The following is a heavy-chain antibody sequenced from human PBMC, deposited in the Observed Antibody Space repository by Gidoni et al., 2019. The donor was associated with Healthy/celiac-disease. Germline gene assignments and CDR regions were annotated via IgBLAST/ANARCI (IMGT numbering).Heavy chain of an antibody. CDR3: ARTLGTMMELNY. CDR1: GYTFTGYY. J-gene: IGHJ4*02. D-gene: IGHD3-22*01. CDR2: INPNSGST. V-gene: IGHV1-2*02. Sequence: QVQLVQSGAEAKKPGASVKVSCKAPGYTFTGYYMHWVQQAPGQGLEWMGWINPNSGSTNYEQKFQGRVTMTRDTSISTAYMELSRLGSDDTAEYYCARTLGTMMELNYWGQGTLVTVSS.